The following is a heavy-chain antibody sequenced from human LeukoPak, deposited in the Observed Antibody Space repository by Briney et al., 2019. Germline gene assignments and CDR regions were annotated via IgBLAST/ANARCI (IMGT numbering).Heavy chain of an antibody. CDR1: GYTFTSYG. V-gene: IGHV1-18*01. CDR3: ARDRAYDFWSGPSFDY. CDR2: ISAYNGNT. D-gene: IGHD3-3*01. Sequence: ASVKVSCKASGYTFTSYGISWVRQAPGQGLEWMGWISAYNGNTNYVQKLQGRVTMTTDTSTSTAYMELRSLRSDDTAVYYCARDRAYDFWSGPSFDYWGQGTLVTVSS. J-gene: IGHJ4*02.